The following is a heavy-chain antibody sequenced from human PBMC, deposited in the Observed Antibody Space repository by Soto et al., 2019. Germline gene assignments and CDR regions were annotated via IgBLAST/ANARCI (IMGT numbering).Heavy chain of an antibody. CDR3: ARGGTRAGTFDY. CDR2: IYYSGST. D-gene: IGHD1-1*01. V-gene: IGHV4-59*01. Sequence: QVQLQESGPGLVKPSETLSLTCTVSGGSISSYYWSWIRQPPGKGLEWIGYIYYSGSTNYNPSLKSRVTISVDTSKNQCPLKLSSVTAADTAVYYCARGGTRAGTFDYWGQGTLVTVSS. J-gene: IGHJ4*02. CDR1: GGSISSYY.